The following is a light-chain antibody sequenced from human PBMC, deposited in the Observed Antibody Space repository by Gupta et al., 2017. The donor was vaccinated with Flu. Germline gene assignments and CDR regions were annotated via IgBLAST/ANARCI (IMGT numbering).Light chain of an antibody. CDR2: LGS. J-gene: IGKJ1*01. CDR3: KQALQTTG. V-gene: IGKV2-28*01. Sequence: DIVMTQSPLSLPVTPGEPASISCRSSQSLLHSNGYNYLDWYLQKQGQSQQLLIYLGSNRASGVPDRFSGSGSGTDFTLKISRVEDEDVGVYYLKQALQTTGFGQGTKVEIK. CDR1: QSLLHSNGYNY.